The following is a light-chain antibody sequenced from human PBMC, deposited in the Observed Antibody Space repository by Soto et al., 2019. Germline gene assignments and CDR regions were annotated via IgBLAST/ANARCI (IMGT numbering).Light chain of an antibody. V-gene: IGKV3-15*01. CDR2: GAS. CDR3: QQYSAWPLT. Sequence: EIVMTQSPATLSVSPGERATLFCRASQTVSSIFLAWYQQKPGQAPRLLIHGASTRATGIPARFSGSGSGTEFTLTISSLQSEDFAVYYCQQYSAWPLTFGGGTKVKIK. CDR1: QTVSSI. J-gene: IGKJ4*01.